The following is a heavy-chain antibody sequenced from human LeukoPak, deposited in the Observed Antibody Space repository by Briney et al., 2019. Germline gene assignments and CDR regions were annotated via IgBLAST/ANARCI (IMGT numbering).Heavy chain of an antibody. CDR1: GFTFSSYG. CDR2: IRYDGSNK. J-gene: IGHJ4*02. V-gene: IGHV3-30*02. D-gene: IGHD6-6*01. CDR3: AKDFLAARPDPDY. Sequence: PGGSLRLTCAASGFTFSSYGMHWVGQAPGKGLEWVAFIRYDGSNKYYADSVKGRFTISRDNSKNTLYLQMNSLRAEDTAVYYCAKDFLAARPDPDYWGQGTLVTVSS.